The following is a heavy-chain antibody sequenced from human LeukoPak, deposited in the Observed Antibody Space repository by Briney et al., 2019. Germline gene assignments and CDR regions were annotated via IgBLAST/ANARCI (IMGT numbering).Heavy chain of an antibody. CDR3: AKDPTHFRVWDDYDNTRLNY. CDR2: IRDDGNNK. D-gene: IGHD3-22*01. CDR1: GFTFRSYG. V-gene: IGHV3-30*02. Sequence: GGSLRLSCAASGFTFRSYGMHWVRQAPGKGLEGVAFIRDDGNNKYYADSVKGRFTISRDNSKNTVFLQMNSLRAEDTAVYYCAKDPTHFRVWDDYDNTRLNYWGQGTLVTVSS. J-gene: IGHJ4*02.